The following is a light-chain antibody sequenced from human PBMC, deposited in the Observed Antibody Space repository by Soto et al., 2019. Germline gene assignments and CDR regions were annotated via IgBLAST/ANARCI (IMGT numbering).Light chain of an antibody. CDR3: SSYTPSSTL. Sequence: QSVLTQPASVSGSPGQWITISCTGASSDVGDYNHVSWYQQHPGKAPKLIIYDVSHRPSGVSNRFSGSASGNTASLTISGLQAEDEADYYCSSYTPSSTLFGGGTKVTVL. V-gene: IGLV2-14*01. J-gene: IGLJ2*01. CDR2: DVS. CDR1: SSDVGDYNH.